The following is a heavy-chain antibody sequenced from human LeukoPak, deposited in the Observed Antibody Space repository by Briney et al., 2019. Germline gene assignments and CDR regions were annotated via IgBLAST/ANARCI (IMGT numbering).Heavy chain of an antibody. Sequence: ASVKVSCKASGYTFTGYYMHWVRQAPGQGLEWMGWINPNSGGTNYAQKFQGRVTMTRDTSISTAYMELSRLRSDDTAVYYCARGEVPAANDCFDILGQGTMVTVSS. CDR3: ARGEVPAANDCFDI. J-gene: IGHJ3*02. V-gene: IGHV1-2*02. CDR1: GYTFTGYY. D-gene: IGHD2-2*01. CDR2: INPNSGGT.